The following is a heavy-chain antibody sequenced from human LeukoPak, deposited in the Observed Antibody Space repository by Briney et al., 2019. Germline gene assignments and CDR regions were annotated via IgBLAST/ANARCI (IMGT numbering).Heavy chain of an antibody. D-gene: IGHD1-26*01. Sequence: GGSLRLSCAASGFTVSSNYMSWVRQAPGKGLEWVSVIYSGGSTYYADSVKGRFTISRDNSKNTLYLQMNSLRAEDTAVYYCARDGIVGARNANHFDCWGQGTLVTVSS. CDR3: ARDGIVGARNANHFDC. V-gene: IGHV3-53*01. CDR1: GFTVSSNY. J-gene: IGHJ4*02. CDR2: IYSGGST.